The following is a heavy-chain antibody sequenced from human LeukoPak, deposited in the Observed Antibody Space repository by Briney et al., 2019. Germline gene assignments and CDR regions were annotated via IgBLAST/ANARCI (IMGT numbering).Heavy chain of an antibody. CDR3: ASNIDYYDSSGYYYLFDY. D-gene: IGHD3-22*01. CDR2: INHSGST. Sequence: SETLSLTCAAYGGSFSGYYWSWIRQPPGKGLEWIGEINHSGSTNYNPSLKSRVTISVDTSKNQFSLKLSSVTAADTAVYYCASNIDYYDSSGYYYLFDYWGQGTLVTVSS. CDR1: GGSFSGYY. V-gene: IGHV4-34*01. J-gene: IGHJ4*02.